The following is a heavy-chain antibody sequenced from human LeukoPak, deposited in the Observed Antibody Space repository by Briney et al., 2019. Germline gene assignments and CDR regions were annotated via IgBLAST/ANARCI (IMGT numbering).Heavy chain of an antibody. J-gene: IGHJ4*02. CDR3: ARNEGVLIFDY. V-gene: IGHV4-61*01. CDR2: IYCSGST. CDR1: GGSVSSGSYY. Sequence: PSETLSLTCTVSGGSVSSGSYYWSWIRQPPGKGLEWIGYIYCSGSTNYNPSLKSRVTISVDTSKNQFSLKLSSMTAADTAVYYCARNEGVLIFDYWGQGTLVTVSS.